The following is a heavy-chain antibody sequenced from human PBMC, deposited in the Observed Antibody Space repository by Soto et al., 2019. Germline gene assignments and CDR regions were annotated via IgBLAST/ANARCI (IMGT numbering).Heavy chain of an antibody. CDR3: ARNGDYSTDV. J-gene: IGHJ6*04. V-gene: IGHV4-4*02. CDR1: GYSISRGYW. CDR2: IHHSGST. Sequence: PSETLSLTCAVSGYSISRGYWWSWVRQPPGKGLEWFGEIHHSGSTSYNPSLKSRVTISVDKSKNQFSLNLDYVTAADTAVYYCARNGDYSTDVWGKGTTVTVSS. D-gene: IGHD1-1*01.